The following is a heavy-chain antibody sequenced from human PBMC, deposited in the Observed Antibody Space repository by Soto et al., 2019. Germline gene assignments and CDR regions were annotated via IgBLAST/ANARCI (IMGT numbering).Heavy chain of an antibody. V-gene: IGHV3-30-3*01. CDR3: ARNHYDFWSGYHHNPSEPIDY. CDR1: GFTFSSYA. Sequence: QVQLVESGGGVVHPGRSRRLSCAASGFTFSSYAMHWVRQAPGKGLEWVAVISYDGSNKYYADSVKGRFTISRDNSKNTLYKQMNSLITKDTALYYWARNHYDFWSGYHHNPSEPIDYWGQGTLVNDSS. D-gene: IGHD3-3*01. J-gene: IGHJ4*02. CDR2: ISYDGSNK.